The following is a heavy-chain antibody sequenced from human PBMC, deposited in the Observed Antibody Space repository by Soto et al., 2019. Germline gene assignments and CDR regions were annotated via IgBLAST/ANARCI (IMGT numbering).Heavy chain of an antibody. V-gene: IGHV1-69*01. J-gene: IGHJ4*02. CDR3: ATELGENPATPFDA. CDR2: IIPLFGTA. CDR1: GVTFSSET. Sequence: QVQLVQSGDDVKKPGSSVKVSCQASGVTFSSETLGWVRQAPGQGLEWVGGIIPLFGTASYAQKFQGRVTITADESTSTVYMELSSLRSDDPSVYFCATELGENPATPFDAWGQGTLVTVSS. D-gene: IGHD1-1*01.